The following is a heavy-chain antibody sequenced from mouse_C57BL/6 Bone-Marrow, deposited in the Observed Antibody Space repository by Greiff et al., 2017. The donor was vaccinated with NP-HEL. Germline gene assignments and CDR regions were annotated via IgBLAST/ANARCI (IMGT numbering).Heavy chain of an antibody. CDR2: ISSGGSYT. V-gene: IGHV5-6*01. J-gene: IGHJ3*01. D-gene: IGHD2-2*01. CDR1: GFTFSSYG. Sequence: EVQGVESGGDLVKPGGSLKLSCAASGFTFSSYGMSWVRQTPDKRLEWVATISSGGSYTYYPDSVKGRFTISRDNAKNTLYLQMSSLKSEDTAMYYCARHGYVWFAYWGQGTLVTVSA. CDR3: ARHGYVWFAY.